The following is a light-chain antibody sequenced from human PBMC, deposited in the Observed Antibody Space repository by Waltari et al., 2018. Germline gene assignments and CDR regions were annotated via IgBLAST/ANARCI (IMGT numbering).Light chain of an antibody. J-gene: IGLJ3*02. CDR3: QTGGHGTWV. CDR1: SGYSRHV. Sequence: LVLTQSPSASASLGASVKLTCTLSSGYSRHVIAWLPQQPGKGPRYLMKVNSDGSHRKGDDIPDRFSASKSGTECQLTISSLQSEDEADYFCQTGGHGTWVFGGGTKLTVL. CDR2: VNSDGSH. V-gene: IGLV4-69*01.